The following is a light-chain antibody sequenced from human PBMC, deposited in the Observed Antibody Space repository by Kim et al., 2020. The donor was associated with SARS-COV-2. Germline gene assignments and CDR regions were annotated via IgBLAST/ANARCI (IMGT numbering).Light chain of an antibody. CDR3: AAWDDSLSGPV. Sequence: HSVTIACSGVSANIGSNYVYWYQQLPGTAPNLLIYRNNQRPSGLPDRFSGSKSGTSASLAISGLRSEDEADYYCAAWDDSLSGPVFGGGTQLTVL. CDR2: RNN. J-gene: IGLJ2*01. V-gene: IGLV1-47*01. CDR1: SANIGSNY.